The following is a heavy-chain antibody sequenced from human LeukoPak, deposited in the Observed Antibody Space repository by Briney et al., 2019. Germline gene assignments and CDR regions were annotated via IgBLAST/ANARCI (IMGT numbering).Heavy chain of an antibody. Sequence: GGYLRLSCVGSGFTFRSHAMSWVRQAPEKGLEFVSGIYENGGTTYYADSVKGRFSISGDNSKNTLYLQMDSLRGEDTAVYYCAKDFRIGYSAHFDYWGQGALVTVSS. CDR1: GFTFRSHA. D-gene: IGHD2-21*01. CDR3: AKDFRIGYSAHFDY. V-gene: IGHV3-23*01. CDR2: IYENGGTT. J-gene: IGHJ4*02.